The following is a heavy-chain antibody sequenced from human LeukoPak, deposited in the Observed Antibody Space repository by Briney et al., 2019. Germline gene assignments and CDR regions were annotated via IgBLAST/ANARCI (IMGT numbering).Heavy chain of an antibody. CDR3: ANPIPAPLTYYYDSSGYPN. V-gene: IGHV3-48*03. CDR1: GFTFSNYE. CDR2: ISISGTIT. D-gene: IGHD3-22*01. Sequence: GGSLRLSCAASGFTFSNYEMNWVRQAPGKGLEWVAYISISGTITHYGDSVKGRFTISRDTAKNSLYLQMNSLRAEDTAVYYCANPIPAPLTYYYDSSGYPNWGQGTLVTVSS. J-gene: IGHJ4*02.